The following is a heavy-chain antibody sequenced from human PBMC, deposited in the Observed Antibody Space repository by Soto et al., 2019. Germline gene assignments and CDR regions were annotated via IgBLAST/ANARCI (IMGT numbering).Heavy chain of an antibody. CDR2: IYWDDDK. CDR3: AHRPSYCSGGSCYSGFDY. D-gene: IGHD2-15*01. CDR1: GFSLSTSGVG. Sequence: QITLKESGPTLVKPTQTLTLTCTFSGFSLSTSGVGVGWIRQPPGKALEWLALIYWDDDKRYSPSLKSTLTITKDTSKNAVVLKMTNMDPVDTATYYCAHRPSYCSGGSCYSGFDYWGQGTLVTVSS. J-gene: IGHJ4*02. V-gene: IGHV2-5*02.